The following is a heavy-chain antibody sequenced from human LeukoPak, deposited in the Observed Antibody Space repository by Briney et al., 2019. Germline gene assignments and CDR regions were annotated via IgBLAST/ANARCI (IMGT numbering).Heavy chain of an antibody. CDR2: MNPNSGNT. D-gene: IGHD2-2*01. V-gene: IGHV1-8*01. Sequence: AASVKVSCKASGYTFTSYDINWVRQATGQGLEWMGWMNPNSGNTGYAQKFQGRVTMTRNTSISTAYMELSSLRSEDTAVYYCARGAKYCSSTSCYLGLYYYYYYMDVWGKGTTVTVSS. CDR1: GYTFTSYD. J-gene: IGHJ6*03. CDR3: ARGAKYCSSTSCYLGLYYYYYYMDV.